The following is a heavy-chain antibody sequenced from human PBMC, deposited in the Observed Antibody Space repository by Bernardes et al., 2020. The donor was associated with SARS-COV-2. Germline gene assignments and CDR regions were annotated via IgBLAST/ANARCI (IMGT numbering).Heavy chain of an antibody. CDR3: ARGGSGNTYGFGDY. J-gene: IGHJ4*02. CDR2: ISPDGSSI. CDR1: GCTFSDYW. V-gene: IGHV3-74*01. Sequence: GGSLRLSCAASGCTFSDYWMHWVRQAPGKGQVWVSRISPDGSSISYADPVKGRFTISRDNAKNKVYLQMNSLRVEDTAVYYCARGGSGNTYGFGDYCGQGTLLTVSS. D-gene: IGHD5-18*01.